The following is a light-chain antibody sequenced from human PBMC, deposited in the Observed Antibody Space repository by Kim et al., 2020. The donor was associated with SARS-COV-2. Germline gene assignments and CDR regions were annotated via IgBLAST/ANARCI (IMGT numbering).Light chain of an antibody. CDR1: SSTSGTNY. Sequence: GQKGTISCAGSSSTSGTNYVSRYQQLPGTVPKVLIYDNNKRPSGIPDRFSGSKSGTSGTLDITGLQTGDEADYYCGTWDSSLSVWLFGGVTKVTVL. CDR3: GTWDSSLSVWL. J-gene: IGLJ3*02. CDR2: DNN. V-gene: IGLV1-51*01.